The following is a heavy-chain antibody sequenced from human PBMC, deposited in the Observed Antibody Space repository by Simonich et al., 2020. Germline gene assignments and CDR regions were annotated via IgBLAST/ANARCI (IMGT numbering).Heavy chain of an antibody. Sequence: QVQLVQSGAEVKKPGASVKVSCKASGYTFTGFYMHWVRQAPGQGLDGMGVINPNSGGTNYAQKFQGRVTMTRDTSISKAYMELSRLRSDDTAVYYCARGALTGDYYYMDVWGKGTTVTVSS. CDR1: GYTFTGFY. CDR3: ARGALTGDYYYMDV. CDR2: INPNSGGT. J-gene: IGHJ6*03. V-gene: IGHV1-2*02. D-gene: IGHD7-27*01.